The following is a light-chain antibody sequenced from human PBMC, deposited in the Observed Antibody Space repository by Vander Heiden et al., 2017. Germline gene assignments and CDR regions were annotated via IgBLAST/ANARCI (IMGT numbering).Light chain of an antibody. CDR1: SSNIGNNY. J-gene: IGLJ3*02. CDR3: GTWDSSSLSGGWV. Sequence: QSVLTQPPSVSAAPGQKVTISCSGSSSNIGNNYVSWYQQLPGTAPKLLIYDNNNRPSGIPDRFSGSKSGTSATLGITGLQTGDEADYYCGTWDSSSLSGGWVFGGGTKLTVL. V-gene: IGLV1-51*01. CDR2: DNN.